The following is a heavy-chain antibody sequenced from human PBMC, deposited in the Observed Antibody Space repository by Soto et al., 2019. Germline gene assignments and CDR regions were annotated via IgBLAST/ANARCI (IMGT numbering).Heavy chain of an antibody. Sequence: QVQLQESGPGLVKPSETLSPTCTVSGASMDGFYWNWIRQPPGKGLEWIGYIYYSGSTKYKPTLRSRVTISIDMSKNQFSLNLTSVTAADTAVYYCARDATLRYWGQGTLVTVSS. V-gene: IGHV4-59*01. CDR2: IYYSGST. J-gene: IGHJ4*02. CDR3: ARDATLRY. D-gene: IGHD2-15*01. CDR1: GASMDGFY.